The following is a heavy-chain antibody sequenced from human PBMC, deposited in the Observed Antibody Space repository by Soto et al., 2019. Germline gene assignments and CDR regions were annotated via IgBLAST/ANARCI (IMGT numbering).Heavy chain of an antibody. D-gene: IGHD6-13*01. CDR3: ARDLGYSSSWYVY. J-gene: IGHJ4*02. CDR2: ISYDGSNK. Sequence: GWSLRLSCAASVFTFISYAMHWVRQAPGKGLEWVAVISYDGSNKYYADSVKGRFTISRDNSKNTLYLQMNSLRAEDTAVYYCARDLGYSSSWYVYWGQGTLVTVSS. CDR1: VFTFISYA. V-gene: IGHV3-30-3*01.